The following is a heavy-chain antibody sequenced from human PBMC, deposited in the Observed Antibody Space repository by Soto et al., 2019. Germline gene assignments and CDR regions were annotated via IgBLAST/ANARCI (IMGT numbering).Heavy chain of an antibody. CDR3: ARDYARETARPSCGY. J-gene: IGHJ4*02. D-gene: IGHD6-6*01. CDR1: GFTFSSYS. V-gene: IGHV3-21*01. CDR2: ISSSSSYI. Sequence: EVQLVESGGGLVKPGGSLRLSCAASGFTFSSYSMNWVRQAPGKGLEWVSSISSSSSYIYYADSVKGRFTISRDNAKNSLYLQMNSLRAEDTAVYYCARDYARETARPSCGYWGQGTLVTVSS.